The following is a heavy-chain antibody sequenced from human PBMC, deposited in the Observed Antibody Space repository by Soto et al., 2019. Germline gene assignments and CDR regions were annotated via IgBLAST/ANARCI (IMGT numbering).Heavy chain of an antibody. CDR2: IYYSGST. V-gene: IGHV4-61*08. J-gene: IGHJ5*02. CDR1: GGSISSGDYY. D-gene: IGHD3-3*02. CDR3: ARAIFGVVNQGNWFDP. Sequence: SETLSLTCTVSGGSISSGDYYWSWIRQPPGKGLEWIGYIYYSGSTNYNPSLKSRVTISVDTSKNQFSLKLSSMTAADTAVYYFARAIFGVVNQGNWFDPWGQGTLVTVSS.